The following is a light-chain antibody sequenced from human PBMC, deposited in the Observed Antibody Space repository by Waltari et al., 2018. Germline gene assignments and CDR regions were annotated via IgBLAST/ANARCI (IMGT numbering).Light chain of an antibody. CDR3: QQSSFSPIT. J-gene: IGKJ4*01. CDR2: GAS. Sequence: DIQMTQSPSSLSASVGDRVTITCRASQNIRTYVNWYQQKPGKAPKLLIWGASRLESGVPSRFSGSGSGTDFTLTITNLQPEDFATYSCQQSSFSPITFGGGTKVEIK. CDR1: QNIRTY. V-gene: IGKV1-39*01.